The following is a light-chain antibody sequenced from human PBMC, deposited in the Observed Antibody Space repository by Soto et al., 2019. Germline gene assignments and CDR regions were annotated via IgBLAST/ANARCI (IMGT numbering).Light chain of an antibody. CDR3: MQSIKLPYT. J-gene: IGKJ2*01. CDR2: EVS. Sequence: DIVLTQTPLFLSVTPGQPASISCRSTQSLLHSDGKTYFYWFLQKAGQPPQLLIYEVSNRFSGVSDRLSGSGSGTDFTLKISRVEADDVGIYSGMQSIKLPYTFGQGTKLEIK. V-gene: IGKV2D-29*01. CDR1: QSLLHSDGKTY.